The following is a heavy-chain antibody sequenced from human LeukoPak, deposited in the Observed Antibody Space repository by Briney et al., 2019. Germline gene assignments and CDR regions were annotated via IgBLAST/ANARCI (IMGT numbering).Heavy chain of an antibody. J-gene: IGHJ6*03. CDR3: ARVKRGVGATTTGYYYYFYMDV. V-gene: IGHV4-59*01. CDR1: GGSISSYY. CDR2: IYYSGYT. D-gene: IGHD1-26*01. Sequence: SETLSLTCTVSGGSISSYYWRWIRQPPGKGLEWIGYIYYSGYTIHNPSLKSPVTISVDTSKNQFSLKLSSVTAADTAVYYCARVKRGVGATTTGYYYYFYMDVWGKGTTVTVSS.